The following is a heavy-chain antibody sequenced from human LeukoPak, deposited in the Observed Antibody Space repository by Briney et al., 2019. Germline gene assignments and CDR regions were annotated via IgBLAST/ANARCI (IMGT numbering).Heavy chain of an antibody. Sequence: GASVKVSCKASGGTFSSYAISWVRQAPGQGLEWMGGIIPIFGTANYAQKFQGRVTITADKSTSTAYMELSSLRSEDTAVYHCSGSSVDAFDIWGQGTMVTVSS. J-gene: IGHJ3*02. D-gene: IGHD6-6*01. CDR1: GGTFSSYA. CDR3: SGSSVDAFDI. CDR2: IIPIFGTA. V-gene: IGHV1-69*06.